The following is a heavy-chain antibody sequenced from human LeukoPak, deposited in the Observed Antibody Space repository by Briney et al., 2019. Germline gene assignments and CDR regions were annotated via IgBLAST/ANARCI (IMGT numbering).Heavy chain of an antibody. D-gene: IGHD3-22*01. CDR3: ARGRGMYYYDSSGYYSYNWFDP. V-gene: IGHV4-59*12. Sequence: SETLSLTCTVSGGSISSYYWSWIRQPPGKGLERIGYIYYSGSTNYNPSLKSRVTISVDTSKNQFSLKLSSVTAADTAVYYCARGRGMYYYDSSGYYSYNWFDPWGQGTLVTVSS. CDR2: IYYSGST. J-gene: IGHJ5*02. CDR1: GGSISSYY.